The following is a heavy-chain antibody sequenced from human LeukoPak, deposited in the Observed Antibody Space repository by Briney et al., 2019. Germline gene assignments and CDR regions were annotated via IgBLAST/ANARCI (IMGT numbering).Heavy chain of an antibody. Sequence: ASVKVSCKASGYTFTSYGTSWVRQAPGQGLEWMGWISAYNGNTNYAQKLQGRVTMTTDTSTSTAYMELRSLRSDDTAVYYCARDRRGVAGTESSDYWGQGTLVTVSS. V-gene: IGHV1-18*01. CDR3: ARDRRGVAGTESSDY. CDR2: ISAYNGNT. D-gene: IGHD6-19*01. CDR1: GYTFTSYG. J-gene: IGHJ4*02.